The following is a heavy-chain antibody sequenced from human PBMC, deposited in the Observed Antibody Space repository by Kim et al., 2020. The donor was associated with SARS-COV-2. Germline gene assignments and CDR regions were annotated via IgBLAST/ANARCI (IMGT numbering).Heavy chain of an antibody. CDR2: LNQDGSEK. J-gene: IGHJ5*01. CDR3: SREPCGENVGKADS. V-gene: IGHV3-7*01. D-gene: IGHD3-10*01. CDR1: GFTFNKCW. Sequence: GGSLRLSCAASGFTFNKCWMGWVRQAPGKGLEWVANLNQDGSEKHYVDSVKGRFTISRDNAKNTLFLQMNSLRAEDNAVYYCSREPCGENVGKADSWG.